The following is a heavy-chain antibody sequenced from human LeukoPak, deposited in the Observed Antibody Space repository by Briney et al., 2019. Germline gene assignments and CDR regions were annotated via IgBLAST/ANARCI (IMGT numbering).Heavy chain of an antibody. Sequence: ASVKVSCKASGGTFSSYSITWVRQAPGQGLEWMGGMMPLFNTANYAQQFRGRVTITTDESTSTAYMELSSLRFEDTAMYYCARVDRYHYYLDVWGKGTTVTVSS. CDR2: MMPLFNTA. CDR1: GGTFSSYS. V-gene: IGHV1-69*05. J-gene: IGHJ6*03. CDR3: ARVDRYHYYLDV.